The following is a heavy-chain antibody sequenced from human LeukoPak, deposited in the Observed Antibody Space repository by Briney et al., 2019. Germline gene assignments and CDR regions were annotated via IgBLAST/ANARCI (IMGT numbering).Heavy chain of an antibody. CDR1: GFTFSSFG. V-gene: IGHV3-30*02. CDR2: TRYDGNNK. Sequence: GGSLRLSCAASGFTFSSFGMHWVRQAPGKGLEWVAFTRYDGNNKYYTDAVKGRFTISRDNAKNSLYLQMNSLRAEDTAVYYCARVYSSGWYGGSYYYYMDVWGKGTTVTVSS. D-gene: IGHD6-19*01. J-gene: IGHJ6*03. CDR3: ARVYSSGWYGGSYYYYMDV.